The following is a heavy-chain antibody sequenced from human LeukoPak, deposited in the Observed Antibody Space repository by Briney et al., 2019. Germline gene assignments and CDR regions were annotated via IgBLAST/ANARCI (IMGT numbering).Heavy chain of an antibody. CDR1: GGSISSSNW. J-gene: IGHJ4*02. CDR2: IYHSGST. CDR3: ARVDTAMVFEYYFDY. D-gene: IGHD5-18*01. V-gene: IGHV4-4*02. Sequence: PSETLSLTCAVSGGSISSSNWWSWVRQPPGKGLEWIGEIYHSGSTNYNPSLKSRVTISVDKSKNQFSLKLSSVTAADTAVYYCARVDTAMVFEYYFDYWGQGTLVTVSS.